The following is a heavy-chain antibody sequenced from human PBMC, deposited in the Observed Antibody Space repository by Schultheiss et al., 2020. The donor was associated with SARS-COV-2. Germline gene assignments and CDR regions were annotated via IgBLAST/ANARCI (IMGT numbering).Heavy chain of an antibody. Sequence: GGSLRLSCAASGFTFSSYAMHWVRQAPGKGLEWVSGISWNSGSIGYADSVKGRFTISRDNAKNSLYLQMNSLRAEDTALYYCARTSPAAIPLDYWGQGTLVTVSS. CDR1: GFTFSSYA. CDR2: ISWNSGSI. V-gene: IGHV3-9*01. J-gene: IGHJ4*02. CDR3: ARTSPAAIPLDY. D-gene: IGHD2-2*02.